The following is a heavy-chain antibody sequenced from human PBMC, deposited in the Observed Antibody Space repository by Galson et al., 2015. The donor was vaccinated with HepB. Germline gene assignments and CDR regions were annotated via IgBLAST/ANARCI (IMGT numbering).Heavy chain of an antibody. CDR3: AAGFDWYPYNFDY. CDR1: GDTFSSYV. V-gene: IGHV1-69*06. J-gene: IGHJ4*02. Sequence: SVKVSCKASGDTFSSYVIMWVRQAPGQGLEWMGRINPIYGTTNYAQKFQARVTMTADKSTSTAHMELRSLRSEDTAVYYCAAGFDWYPYNFDYWGQGTLVTVSS. CDR2: INPIYGTT. D-gene: IGHD3-9*01.